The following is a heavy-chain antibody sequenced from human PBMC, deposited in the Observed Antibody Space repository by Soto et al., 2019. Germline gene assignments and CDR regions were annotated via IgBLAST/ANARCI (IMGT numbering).Heavy chain of an antibody. D-gene: IGHD3-3*01. Sequence: QVQLVQSGAEVKKPGSSVKVSCKASGGTFSSYAISWVRQAPGQGLEWMGGLIPIFGTANYAQKFQGRVTITADESTSTAYMELSSLRAEDTAVYYCARVSVTIFGVVTRNWFDPWGQGTLVTVSS. V-gene: IGHV1-69*01. CDR3: ARVSVTIFGVVTRNWFDP. CDR1: GGTFSSYA. J-gene: IGHJ5*02. CDR2: LIPIFGTA.